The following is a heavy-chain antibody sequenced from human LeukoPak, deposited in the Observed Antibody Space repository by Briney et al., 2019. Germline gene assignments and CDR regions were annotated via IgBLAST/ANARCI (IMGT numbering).Heavy chain of an antibody. D-gene: IGHD3-22*01. CDR1: GFTFSSYG. J-gene: IGHJ4*02. CDR2: ISYDGSNK. Sequence: GRSLRLSCAASGFTFSSYGMHWVRRAPGKGLEWVAVISYDGSNKYYADSVKGRFTISRDNSKNTLYLQMNSLRAEDTAVYYCAKSHDSSGYYLDYWGQGTLVTVSS. V-gene: IGHV3-30*18. CDR3: AKSHDSSGYYLDY.